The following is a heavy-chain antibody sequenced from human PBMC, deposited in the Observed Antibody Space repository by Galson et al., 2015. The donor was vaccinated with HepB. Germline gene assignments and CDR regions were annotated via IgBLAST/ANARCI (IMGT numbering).Heavy chain of an antibody. CDR1: GFTFNWYW. J-gene: IGHJ4*02. CDR2: IEQDGSER. Sequence: SLRLSCAASGFTFNWYWMTWVRQAPGKGLEWVANIEQDGSERYYVDSVKGRFTISRDNAKNSLYLQMNSLTAEDTAVYYCARATAMIDYWGQGTLVTVSS. V-gene: IGHV3-7*04. D-gene: IGHD5-18*01. CDR3: ARATAMIDY.